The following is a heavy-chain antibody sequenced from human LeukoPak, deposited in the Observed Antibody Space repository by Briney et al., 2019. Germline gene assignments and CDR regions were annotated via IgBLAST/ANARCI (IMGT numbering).Heavy chain of an antibody. Sequence: PSETLSLTCTVSGGSISSSSYYWGWIRQPPGKGLEWIGSIYYSGSTYYNPSLKSRVTISVDTSKNQFSLKLSSVTAADTAVYYCARVPHVGPIVVVPAACWFDPWGQGTLVTVSS. CDR2: IYYSGST. D-gene: IGHD2-2*01. V-gene: IGHV4-39*01. CDR3: ARVPHVGPIVVVPAACWFDP. CDR1: GGSISSSSYY. J-gene: IGHJ5*02.